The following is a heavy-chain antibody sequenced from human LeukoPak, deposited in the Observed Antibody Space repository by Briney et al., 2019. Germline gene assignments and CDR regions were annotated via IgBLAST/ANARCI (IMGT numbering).Heavy chain of an antibody. CDR2: THSSGGT. D-gene: IGHD4-17*01. Sequence: GGSLRLSCAASGFTGSHNYMSWVRQAPGKGLEWVSATHSSGGTYYADSVKGRFTISRDTSKDTLYLQINSLSVEDTAVYYCIVFGDSNHWGQGTLVTVSS. V-gene: IGHV3-53*01. CDR3: IVFGDSNH. CDR1: GFTGSHNY. J-gene: IGHJ5*02.